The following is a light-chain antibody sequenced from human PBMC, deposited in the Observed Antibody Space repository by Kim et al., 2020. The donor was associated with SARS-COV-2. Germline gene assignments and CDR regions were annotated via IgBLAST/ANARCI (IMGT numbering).Light chain of an antibody. V-gene: IGKV3-20*01. CDR1: QSVSSSD. J-gene: IGKJ1*01. Sequence: LALHPGERATLSCRASQSVSSSDLAWYQQKPGQAPRLLIYGASSRATGIPDRVSGSGSGTDFTLTISRLEPEDCAVYYCQQYVTFGQGTKVDIK. CDR3: QQYVT. CDR2: GAS.